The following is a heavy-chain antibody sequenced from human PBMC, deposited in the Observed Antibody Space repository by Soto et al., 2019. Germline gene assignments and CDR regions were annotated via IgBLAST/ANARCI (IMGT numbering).Heavy chain of an antibody. CDR2: INPNSGGT. CDR3: ARLAGYSSGWYSGYYFDY. D-gene: IGHD6-19*01. CDR1: GYPFTGYY. Sequence: GSVKVSFKASGYPFTGYYMHLVRQAPGQGLEWMGWINPNSGGTNYSQKFQGWVTMTRDTSISTAYMELSRLRSDDTAVYYCARLAGYSSGWYSGYYFDYWGQGTLVTVSS. J-gene: IGHJ4*02. V-gene: IGHV1-2*04.